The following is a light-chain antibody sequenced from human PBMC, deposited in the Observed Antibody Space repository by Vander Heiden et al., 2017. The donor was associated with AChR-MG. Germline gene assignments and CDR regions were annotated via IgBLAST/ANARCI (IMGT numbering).Light chain of an antibody. CDR3: CSYAGSYWV. J-gene: IGLJ3*02. V-gene: IGLV2-11*01. CDR2: DVS. CDR1: SSDVGGYNY. Sequence: QSALTQPRSVSGSPGQSVTIPCTGTSSDVGGYNYVSWYQQHPGKAPKLMIYDVSKRPSGVPDRLSGSKSGNTASLTISGLQAEDEADYYCCSYAGSYWVFGGGTKLAVL.